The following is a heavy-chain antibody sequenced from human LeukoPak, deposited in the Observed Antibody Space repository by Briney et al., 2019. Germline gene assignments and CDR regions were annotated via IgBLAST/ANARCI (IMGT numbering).Heavy chain of an antibody. J-gene: IGHJ5*02. V-gene: IGHV4-61*02. Sequence: SQTLSLTCTVSGGSISSGSYYWSWIRQPAGKGLEWIGRIYTSGSTNYNPSLKSRVTISVDTSKNQFSLKLSSVTAADTAVYYCARGLFGYSYAPWGQGTLVTVSS. CDR1: GGSISSGSYY. D-gene: IGHD5-18*01. CDR3: ARGLFGYSYAP. CDR2: IYTSGST.